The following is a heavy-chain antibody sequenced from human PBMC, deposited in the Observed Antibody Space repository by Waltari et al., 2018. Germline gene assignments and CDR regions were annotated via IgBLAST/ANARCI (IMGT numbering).Heavy chain of an antibody. V-gene: IGHV3-23*01. CDR2: IRGSGGST. J-gene: IGHJ4*02. D-gene: IGHD6-13*01. CDR1: GFTFSSSA. Sequence: EVQLLESGGGLVQPGGSLRLSCAASGFTFSSSAMSWVRQAPGKGLEWVSAIRGSGGSTYYADSVKGRSTISRDNSKNTLYLQMNSLRAEDTAVYYCAKGSSWYPKYYFDYWGQGTLVTVSS. CDR3: AKGSSWYPKYYFDY.